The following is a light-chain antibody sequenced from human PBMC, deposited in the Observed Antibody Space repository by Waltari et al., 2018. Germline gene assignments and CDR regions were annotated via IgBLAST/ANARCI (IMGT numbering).Light chain of an antibody. Sequence: QSALTQPAPVSGSPVQSITISCTGTNRDVGGYNCVSWYQHPPGKAPKLMIYDVNKRPSGVSDRFSGSKSGNTASLTISGLQTEDEADYYCTSYTSSSTYVFGIGTKVTVL. CDR1: NRDVGGYNC. CDR3: TSYTSSSTYV. CDR2: DVN. V-gene: IGLV2-14*03. J-gene: IGLJ1*01.